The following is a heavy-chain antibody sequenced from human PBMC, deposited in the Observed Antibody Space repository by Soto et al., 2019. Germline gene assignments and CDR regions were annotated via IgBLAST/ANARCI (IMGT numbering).Heavy chain of an antibody. CDR1: GFAFSRFW. Sequence: GGSLRLSCAASGFAFSRFWMSWVRQAPGKGLEWVANINEDGSEKYYVDSVKGRFTISRDNARKSLYLQMNSLRVEDTAVYLCTSGGHLDYWGQGTLVTVSS. J-gene: IGHJ4*02. V-gene: IGHV3-7*01. CDR2: INEDGSEK. CDR3: TSGGHLDY.